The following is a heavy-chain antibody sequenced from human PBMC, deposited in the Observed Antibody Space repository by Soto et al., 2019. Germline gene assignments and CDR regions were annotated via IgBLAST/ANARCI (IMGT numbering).Heavy chain of an antibody. J-gene: IGHJ4*02. CDR3: AIPMWDSSGWYDFDY. D-gene: IGHD6-19*01. V-gene: IGHV4-34*01. CDR2: INHSGST. Sequence: SETPSLTCAVYGGSLSGYYWSWIRQPPGKGLEWIGEINHSGSTNYNPSLKSRVTISVDTSKNQFSLKLSSVTAADTAVYYCAIPMWDSSGWYDFDYWGQGTLVTVSS. CDR1: GGSLSGYY.